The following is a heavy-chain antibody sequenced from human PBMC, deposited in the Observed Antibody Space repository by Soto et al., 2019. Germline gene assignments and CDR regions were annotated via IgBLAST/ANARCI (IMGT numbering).Heavy chain of an antibody. D-gene: IGHD3-3*01. CDR3: AKDRGYDFWSGFEYYYYGMDV. CDR1: GFTFSSYE. Sequence: GGSLRLSCAASGFTFSSYEMNWVRQAPGKGLEWVSYISSSGSTIYYADSVKGRFTISRDNAKNSLYLQMNSLRAEDTAVYYCAKDRGYDFWSGFEYYYYGMDVWGQGTTVTVSS. J-gene: IGHJ6*02. V-gene: IGHV3-48*03. CDR2: ISSSGSTI.